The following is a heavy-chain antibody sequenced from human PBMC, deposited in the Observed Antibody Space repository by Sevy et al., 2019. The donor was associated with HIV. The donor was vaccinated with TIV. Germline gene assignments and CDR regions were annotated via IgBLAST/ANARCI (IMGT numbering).Heavy chain of an antibody. V-gene: IGHV3-7*03. CDR1: GFTFSTYW. CDR3: ARDCSSTSCLWGLDV. Sequence: GGSLRLSCAASGFTFSTYWMSWVRQAPGKGLEWVANIKKDGSEKYYVDSVKGRFTISRDNAKSSLYLQMKSPRAEDTAVYYCARDCSSTSCLWGLDVWGQGTTVTVSS. D-gene: IGHD2-2*01. J-gene: IGHJ6*02. CDR2: IKKDGSEK.